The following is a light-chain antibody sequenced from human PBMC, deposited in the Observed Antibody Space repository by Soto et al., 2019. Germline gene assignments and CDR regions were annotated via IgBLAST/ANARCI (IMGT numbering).Light chain of an antibody. J-gene: IGLJ1*01. CDR2: EDN. V-gene: IGLV1-51*02. CDR3: SSYTTSTIRQIV. CDR1: SSNIGNNY. Sequence: QSVLTQPPSVSAAPGQKVTISCSGGSSNIGNNYVSWYQQLPGTAPKLLIYEDNERPSGIPDRFSGSKSGTTATLAITGLQPEDEADYHCSSYTTSTIRQIVFGTGTKVTVL.